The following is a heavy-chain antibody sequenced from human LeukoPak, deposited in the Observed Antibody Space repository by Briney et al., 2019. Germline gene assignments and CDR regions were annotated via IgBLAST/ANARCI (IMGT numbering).Heavy chain of an antibody. CDR3: ARERQGTEFDY. Sequence: GGSLRLSCAASGFTFSSYEMNWVRQAPGKVLEWVSYISSSGSTIYYADSVKGRFTISRDNAKNSLYLQMNSLRAEDTAVYYCARERQGTEFDYWGQGTLVTVSS. CDR2: ISSSGSTI. J-gene: IGHJ4*02. D-gene: IGHD1-7*01. V-gene: IGHV3-48*03. CDR1: GFTFSSYE.